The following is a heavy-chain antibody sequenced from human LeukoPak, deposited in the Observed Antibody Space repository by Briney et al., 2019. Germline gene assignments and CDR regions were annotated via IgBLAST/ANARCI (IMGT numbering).Heavy chain of an antibody. V-gene: IGHV4-39*07. CDR2: MSYSGST. Sequence: SETLSLTCTISGGSISSSSYSWGWIRQPPGKGLEWIASMSYSGSTYYNPSLKSRVTISVDTSRNQFSLKLSSVTAADTAVYYCARVRWLQLGHFDYWGQGSLVTVSS. D-gene: IGHD5-24*01. J-gene: IGHJ4*02. CDR3: ARVRWLQLGHFDY. CDR1: GGSISSSSYS.